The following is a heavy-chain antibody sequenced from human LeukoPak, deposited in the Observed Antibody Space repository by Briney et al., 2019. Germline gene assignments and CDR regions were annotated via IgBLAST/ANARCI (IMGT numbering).Heavy chain of an antibody. Sequence: GESLKISCKGSGYDFSSYWIAWVRQMPGKGLEWMARLDPSDSYTNYSPSFQGHVTISADKSISTAYLQWSSLKAADTAIYYCARQVPRQRVASGAMDVWGKGTTVTVSS. CDR2: LDPSDSYT. J-gene: IGHJ6*04. CDR1: GYDFSSYW. CDR3: ARQVPRQRVASGAMDV. D-gene: IGHD1-1*01. V-gene: IGHV5-10-1*01.